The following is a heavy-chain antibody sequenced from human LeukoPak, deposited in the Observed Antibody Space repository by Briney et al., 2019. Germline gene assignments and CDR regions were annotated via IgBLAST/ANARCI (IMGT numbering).Heavy chain of an antibody. V-gene: IGHV3-21*01. Sequence: GGSLRLSCAASGFTFSSYSMNWVRQAPGKGLEWVSSISSSSSYIYYADSVKGRFTISRDNAKNSLYLQMNSLRAEDTAAYYCARAPFYDSSGYSYYFDYWGQGTLVTVSS. J-gene: IGHJ4*02. CDR1: GFTFSSYS. D-gene: IGHD3-22*01. CDR2: ISSSSSYI. CDR3: ARAPFYDSSGYSYYFDY.